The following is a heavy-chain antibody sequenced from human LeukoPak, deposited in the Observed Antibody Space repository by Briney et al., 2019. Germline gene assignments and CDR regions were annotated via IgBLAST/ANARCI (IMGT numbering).Heavy chain of an antibody. V-gene: IGHV4-34*01. J-gene: IGHJ4*02. CDR3: ARVGYSSSGDY. CDR1: GGSFSGYY. D-gene: IGHD6-6*01. CDR2: INHSGST. Sequence: SETLSLTCAVYGGSFSGYYWSWIRQHSGKRLEWIGEINHSGSTNYNPSLKSRVTISVDTSKNQFSLKLSSVTAADTAVYYCARVGYSSSGDYWGQGTLVTVSS.